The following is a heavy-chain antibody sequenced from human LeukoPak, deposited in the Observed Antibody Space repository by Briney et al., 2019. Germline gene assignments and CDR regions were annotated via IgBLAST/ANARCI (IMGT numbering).Heavy chain of an antibody. V-gene: IGHV3-11*04. CDR3: ARDDDDILTGPPHYYYYMDV. CDR2: ISSSGSTI. CDR1: GFTFSDYY. D-gene: IGHD3-9*01. J-gene: IGHJ6*03. Sequence: GGSLRLSCAASGFTFSDYYMSWIRQAPGKGLEWVSYISSSGSTIYYADSVKGRFTISRDNAKNSLYLQMNSLRAEDTAVYYCARDDDDILTGPPHYYYYMDVWGKGTTVTVSS.